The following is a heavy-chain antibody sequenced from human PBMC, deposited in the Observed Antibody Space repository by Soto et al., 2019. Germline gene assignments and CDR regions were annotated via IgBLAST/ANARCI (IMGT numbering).Heavy chain of an antibody. CDR2: ISSNGGST. D-gene: IGHD6-19*01. J-gene: IGHJ5*02. CDR3: VKDPSIAVAGTWVWFDP. V-gene: IGHV3-64D*08. CDR1: GFTFSSYA. Sequence: PGGSLRLSCSASGFTFSSYAMHWVRQAPGKGLEYVSAISSNGGSTYYADSVKGRFTISRDNSKNTLYLQMSSLRAEDTAVCYCVKDPSIAVAGTWVWFDPWGQGTLVTVSS.